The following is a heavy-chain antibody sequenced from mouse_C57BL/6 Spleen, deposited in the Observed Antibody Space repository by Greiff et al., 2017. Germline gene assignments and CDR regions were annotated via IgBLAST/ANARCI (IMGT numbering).Heavy chain of an antibody. D-gene: IGHD1-1*01. J-gene: IGHJ4*01. CDR1: GFTIKDYY. CDR2: IDPETGGT. CDR3: ASTSITTVVADYAMDY. V-gene: IGHV14-2*01. Sequence: EVQLQQSGAELVKPGASVKLSCTASGFTIKDYYMHWVKQRTEQGLEWIGRIDPETGGTKYAPKFQGKATITADTSSNTAYLQLSSLTSEDTAVYYCASTSITTVVADYAMDYWGQGTSVTVSS.